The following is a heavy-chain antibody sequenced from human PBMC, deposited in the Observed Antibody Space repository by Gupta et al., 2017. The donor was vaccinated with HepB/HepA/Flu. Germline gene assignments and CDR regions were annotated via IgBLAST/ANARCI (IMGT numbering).Heavy chain of an antibody. CDR3: ARGGRAVAEGWFDP. CDR2: ISSSGSTI. V-gene: IGHV3-48*03. J-gene: IGHJ5*02. D-gene: IGHD6-19*01. Sequence: EVQLVESGGGLVQPGGSLRLSCAASGFTFSSYEMNWVRQAPGKGLEWVSYISSSGSTIYYADAVKGRFTISRDNAKNSLYLQMNSLRAEDTAVYYCARGGRAVAEGWFDPWGQGTLVTVSS. CDR1: GFTFSSYE.